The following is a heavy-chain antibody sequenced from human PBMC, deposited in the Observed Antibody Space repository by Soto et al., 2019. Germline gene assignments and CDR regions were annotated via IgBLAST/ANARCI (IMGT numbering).Heavy chain of an antibody. CDR2: IYYSGST. CDR3: ARQVYCGGDCYGMDV. D-gene: IGHD2-21*02. V-gene: IGHV4-30-4*01. Sequence: QVQLQESGPGLVKPSQILSLTCTVSGGSISSGDYYWSWIRQPPGKGLEWIGYIYYSGSTYYNPSLKSRVTISVDTSKNQFSLKLSSVTAADTAVYYCARQVYCGGDCYGMDVWGQGTTVTVSS. CDR1: GGSISSGDYY. J-gene: IGHJ6*02.